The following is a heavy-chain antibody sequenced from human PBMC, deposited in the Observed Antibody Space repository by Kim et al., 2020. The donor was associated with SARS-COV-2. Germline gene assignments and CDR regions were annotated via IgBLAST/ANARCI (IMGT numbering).Heavy chain of an antibody. Sequence: SETLSLTCAVYGGSFSGYYWSWIRQPPGKGLEWIGEINHSGSTNYNPSLKSRVTISVDTSKNQFSLKLSSVTAADTAVYYCARGGSGSLTTVTTSDYYYYGMDVWGQGTTVTVSS. V-gene: IGHV4-34*01. CDR2: INHSGST. CDR3: ARGGSGSLTTVTTSDYYYYGMDV. CDR1: GGSFSGYY. J-gene: IGHJ6*02. D-gene: IGHD4-17*01.